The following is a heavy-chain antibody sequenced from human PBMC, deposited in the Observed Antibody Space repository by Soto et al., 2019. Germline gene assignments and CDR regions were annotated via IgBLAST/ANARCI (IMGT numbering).Heavy chain of an antibody. CDR2: IYYSGST. CDR1: GGSISSYY. CDR3: ARAGLEWLPRNWFDP. J-gene: IGHJ5*02. D-gene: IGHD3-3*01. V-gene: IGHV4-59*01. Sequence: TSETLSLTCTVSGGSISSYYWSWIRQPPGKGLEWIWYIYYSGSTNYNPSVKSRVTISVDTSKNQFSLKLSSVTAADTAVYYCARAGLEWLPRNWFDPWGQGTLVTVSS.